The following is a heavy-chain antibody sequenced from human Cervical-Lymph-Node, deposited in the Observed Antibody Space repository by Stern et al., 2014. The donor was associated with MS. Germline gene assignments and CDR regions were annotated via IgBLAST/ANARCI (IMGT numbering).Heavy chain of an antibody. V-gene: IGHV5-51*01. CDR1: GYSFTIYY. CDR3: ARHVQGFDY. Sequence: VQLVESGAEVKKPGESLKISCKLSGYSFTIYYIAWVRQMPGKGLEWMGVIYPYDSDTPYSPSFQVQVTIAADKSITTAYMQWSSLRASDTAMYDCARHVQGFDYWGQGTLVTVSS. J-gene: IGHJ4*02. CDR2: IYPYDSDT.